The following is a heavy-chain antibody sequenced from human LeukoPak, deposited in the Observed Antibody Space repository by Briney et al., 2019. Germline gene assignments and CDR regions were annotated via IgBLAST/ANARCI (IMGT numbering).Heavy chain of an antibody. J-gene: IGHJ4*02. D-gene: IGHD4-23*01. CDR2: ISSSDSTI. Sequence: PGGSLRLSCAASGFTFSSYEMHWVRQPPGKGLEWVSYISSSDSTIYYADSVKGRFTISRDNAKNSLYLQVNSLRAEDTAVYYCARDYGGSSPFDYWGQGTLVTVSS. CDR3: ARDYGGSSPFDY. V-gene: IGHV3-48*03. CDR1: GFTFSSYE.